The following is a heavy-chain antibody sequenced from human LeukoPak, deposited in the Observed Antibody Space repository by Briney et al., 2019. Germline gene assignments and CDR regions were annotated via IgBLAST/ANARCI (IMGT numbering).Heavy chain of an antibody. CDR1: GFTFSNYW. CDR2: IKQDGGEK. Sequence: GGSLRLSCAASGFTFSNYWMSWVRQAPGKGLEWVANIKQDGGEKYYVDSVKGRFTISRDNAKNSLYLQMNSLKTEDTAVYYCTTSGGAALIWGQGTMVTVSS. CDR3: TTSGGAALI. V-gene: IGHV3-7*05. J-gene: IGHJ3*02. D-gene: IGHD3-16*01.